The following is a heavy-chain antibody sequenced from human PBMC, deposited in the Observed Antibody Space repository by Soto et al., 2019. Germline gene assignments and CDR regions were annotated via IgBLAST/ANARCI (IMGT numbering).Heavy chain of an antibody. CDR1: SDSISNYY. CDR2: MHYNGYT. V-gene: IGHV4-59*01. D-gene: IGHD2-21*02. CDR3: ARFLFGYCGADCYPLDV. Sequence: SETLSLTCTVSSDSISNYYCSWFRQPPGKGLEWIGYMHYNGYTSYNPSLRSRVTISVDTSKNQFSLKLNSVTAADTAVYYCARFLFGYCGADCYPLDVCGQRTTVTVS. J-gene: IGHJ6*02.